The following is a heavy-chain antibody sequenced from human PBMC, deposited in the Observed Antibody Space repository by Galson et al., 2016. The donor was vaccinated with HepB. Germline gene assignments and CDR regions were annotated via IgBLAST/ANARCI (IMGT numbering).Heavy chain of an antibody. D-gene: IGHD3-22*01. V-gene: IGHV1-18*01. CDR3: VRIGYDNSGYFPDF. Sequence: SVKVSCKASGYTFTSFTIGWVRQAPGQGLEWMGWITDYNGNTNYAQKLQGRVTMTTDTSTSTAYMQLRSLRSDDTAVYYCVRIGYDNSGYFPDFWGQGTLVAVFS. CDR1: GYTFTSFT. CDR2: ITDYNGNT. J-gene: IGHJ4*02.